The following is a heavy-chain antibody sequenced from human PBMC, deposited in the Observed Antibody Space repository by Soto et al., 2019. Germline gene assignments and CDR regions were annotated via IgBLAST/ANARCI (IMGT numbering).Heavy chain of an antibody. V-gene: IGHV4-38-2*02. Sequence: SETLSLTCTVSGYFISSGSYWAWIRQPPGKGPEWIASIYHGGTTFYNPSLKSRITISVDTSNNQFSLKLTSVTAADTAVYYCARVHVMVVAGSTFDYWGHGTLVTVSS. CDR1: GYFISSGSY. CDR2: IYHGGTT. J-gene: IGHJ4*01. CDR3: ARVHVMVVAGSTFDY. D-gene: IGHD6-19*01.